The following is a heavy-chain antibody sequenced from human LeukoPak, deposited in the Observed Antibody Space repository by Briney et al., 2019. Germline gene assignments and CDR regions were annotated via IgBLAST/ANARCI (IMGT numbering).Heavy chain of an antibody. D-gene: IGHD3-10*01. Sequence: GGSLRLSCAASGFTFSSYAMSWVRQAPGKGLEWVSAISSSGGSTKYADSVKGRFTISRDNSKNTLYLQMNSLRAEDTAVYYCAKDPDYGSGSYSRSWGQGTLVTVSS. CDR2: ISSSGGST. CDR1: GFTFSSYA. CDR3: AKDPDYGSGSYSRS. V-gene: IGHV3-23*01. J-gene: IGHJ5*02.